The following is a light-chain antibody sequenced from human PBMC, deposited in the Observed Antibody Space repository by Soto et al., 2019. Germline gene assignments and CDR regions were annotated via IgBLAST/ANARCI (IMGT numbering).Light chain of an antibody. CDR3: CSYAGSYTVL. CDR1: SSDVGGYKY. Sequence: QSVLTQPRSVSGSPGQSVTISCTGTSSDVGGYKYVSWYQQHPGKVPNLIIYDVSERPSGVPDRFSGSKSGNTASLSISGLQAEEEADYYCCSYAGSYTVLFGGGTKLTVL. CDR2: DVS. V-gene: IGLV2-11*01. J-gene: IGLJ2*01.